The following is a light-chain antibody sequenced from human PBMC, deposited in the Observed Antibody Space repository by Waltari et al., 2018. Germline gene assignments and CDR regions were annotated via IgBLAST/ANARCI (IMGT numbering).Light chain of an antibody. Sequence: QSVLTQPPSASGTPGQRVTISCSGSSSNIGSNTVNWYQQLPGTAPKLLIYSNNPRPSGFPDRFSGSKSGTSASLAISGLQSEDEADYYCAAWDDSLNGRVFGSGTKVTVL. V-gene: IGLV1-44*01. J-gene: IGLJ6*01. CDR3: AAWDDSLNGRV. CDR1: SSNIGSNT. CDR2: SNN.